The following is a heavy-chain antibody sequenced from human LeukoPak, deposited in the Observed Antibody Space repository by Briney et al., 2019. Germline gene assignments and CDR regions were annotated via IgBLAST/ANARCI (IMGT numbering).Heavy chain of an antibody. CDR1: GYTFTSYG. CDR3: ARVGLRFLEWSWGGDYYMDV. V-gene: IGHV1-18*01. J-gene: IGHJ6*03. D-gene: IGHD3-3*01. CDR2: ISAYNGNT. Sequence: ASVKVSCKASGYTFTSYGISWVRQAPGQGLEWMGWISAYNGNTNYAQKLQGRVTMTTDTSTSTAYMELRSLRSDDTAVYYCARVGLRFLEWSWGGDYYMDVWGKGTTVTVSS.